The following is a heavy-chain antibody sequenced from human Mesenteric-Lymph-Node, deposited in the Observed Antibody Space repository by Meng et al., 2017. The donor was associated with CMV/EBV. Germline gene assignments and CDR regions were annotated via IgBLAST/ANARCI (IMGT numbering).Heavy chain of an antibody. J-gene: IGHJ4*02. D-gene: IGHD3-3*01. V-gene: IGHV1-8*01. Sequence: ASVKVTRKASGYTFTRYDINWVRQATGQGLEWMGWMNPNSGKTGYAKKFQGRVTMTRNTSISTAYMELSSLRSEDTAVYYCASGTKRITIFGVVHSAYYFDYWGQGTLVTVSS. CDR1: GYTFTRYD. CDR3: ASGTKRITIFGVVHSAYYFDY. CDR2: MNPNSGKT.